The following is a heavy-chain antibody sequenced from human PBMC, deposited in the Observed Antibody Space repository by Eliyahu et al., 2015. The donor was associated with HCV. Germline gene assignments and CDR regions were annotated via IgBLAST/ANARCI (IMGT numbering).Heavy chain of an antibody. CDR1: GXSISSSSYY. V-gene: IGHV4-39*01. D-gene: IGHD3-3*01. CDR3: ARQREWLHWFDP. Sequence: QLQLQESGPGLVKPSETLSLTCTVXGXSISSSSYYWGWIRQPPGKGLEWIGSIYYSGSTYYNPSLKSRVTISVDTSKNQFSLKLSSVTAADTAVYYCARQREWLHWFDPWGQGTLVTVSS. CDR2: IYYSGST. J-gene: IGHJ5*02.